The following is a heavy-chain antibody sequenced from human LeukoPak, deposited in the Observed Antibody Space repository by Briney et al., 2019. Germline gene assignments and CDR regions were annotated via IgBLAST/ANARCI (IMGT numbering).Heavy chain of an antibody. CDR3: ARGGVGYSYGFDY. D-gene: IGHD5-18*01. CDR1: GFTFSSYS. V-gene: IGHV3-21*01. CDR2: ISSSSSYI. J-gene: IGHJ4*02. Sequence: GGALRLSCAASGFTFSSYSMNWVRQAPGKGLEWVSSISSSSSYIYYADSVKGRFTISRDNAKNSLYLQMNSLRAEDTAVYYCARGGVGYSYGFDYWGQGTLVTVSS.